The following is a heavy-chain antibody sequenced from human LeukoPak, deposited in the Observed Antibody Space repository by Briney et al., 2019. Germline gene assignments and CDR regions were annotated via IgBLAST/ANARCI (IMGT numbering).Heavy chain of an antibody. CDR2: IRYDGSNK. Sequence: AGGSLRLSCAASGFTFSSYGMHWVRQAPGKGLEWVAFIRYDGSNKYYADSVKGRFTISRDNSKNTLYLQMNSLRAEDTAVYYCAKDSYTEDFWSGYYPQGFDPWGQGTLVTVSS. CDR3: AKDSYTEDFWSGYYPQGFDP. CDR1: GFTFSSYG. V-gene: IGHV3-30*02. D-gene: IGHD3-3*01. J-gene: IGHJ5*02.